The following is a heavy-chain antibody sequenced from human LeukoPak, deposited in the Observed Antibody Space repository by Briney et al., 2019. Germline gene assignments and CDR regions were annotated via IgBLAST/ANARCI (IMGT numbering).Heavy chain of an antibody. CDR2: IRYDGSNK. J-gene: IGHJ6*02. V-gene: IGHV3-30*02. D-gene: IGHD1-7*01. Sequence: QAGGSLRLSCAVSGFTFSNFGMYWVRQAPGKGLEWVSIIRYDGSNKYYADSVEGRFTISRDNSKNTLYLQMNSLRAEDTAVYYCARVGSWNSLGYYYGMDVWGQGTTVTVSS. CDR3: ARVGSWNSLGYYYGMDV. CDR1: GFTFSNFG.